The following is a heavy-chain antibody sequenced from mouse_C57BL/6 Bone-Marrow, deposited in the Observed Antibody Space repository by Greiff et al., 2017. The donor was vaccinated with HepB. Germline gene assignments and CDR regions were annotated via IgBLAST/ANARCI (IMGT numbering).Heavy chain of an antibody. J-gene: IGHJ4*01. CDR3: ALDSSGYGAMDY. V-gene: IGHV1-76*01. CDR2: IYPGSGNT. CDR1: GYTFTDYY. D-gene: IGHD3-2*02. Sequence: QVQLQQSGAELVRPGASVKLSCKASGYTFTDYYINWVKQRPGQGLEWIARIYPGSGNTYYNEKFKGKATLTAEKSSSTAYMQLSSLTSEDSAVYFCALDSSGYGAMDYWGQGTSVTVSS.